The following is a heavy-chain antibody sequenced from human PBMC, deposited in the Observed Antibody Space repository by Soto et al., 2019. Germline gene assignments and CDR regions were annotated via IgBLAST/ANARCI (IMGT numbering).Heavy chain of an antibody. Sequence: PSETLSLTCTVSGDSVSSGVYYWSWIRQPPGKGLEWIGYIYYSGTADYNPSLKSRVTMSVDTSKNQFSLNLRSVTAADTALYYCTRVNGITSGGRYCDYWGQGSLVTVSS. D-gene: IGHD1-20*01. J-gene: IGHJ4*02. V-gene: IGHV4-61*08. CDR3: TRVNGITSGGRYCDY. CDR1: GDSVSSGVYY. CDR2: IYYSGTA.